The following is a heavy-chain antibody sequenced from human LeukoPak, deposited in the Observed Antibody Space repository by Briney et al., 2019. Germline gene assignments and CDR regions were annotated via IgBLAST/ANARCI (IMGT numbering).Heavy chain of an antibody. CDR1: GGSFSGYY. V-gene: IGHV4-59*01. J-gene: IGHJ4*02. Sequence: PSETLSLTCAVYGGSFSGYYWSWIRQPPGKGLEWIGYIYYSGSTNYNPSLKGRVTISVDTSKNQFSLKLSSVTAADTAVYYCASYSYYYDSSGYFDYWGQGTLVTVSS. CDR2: IYYSGST. D-gene: IGHD3-22*01. CDR3: ASYSYYYDSSGYFDY.